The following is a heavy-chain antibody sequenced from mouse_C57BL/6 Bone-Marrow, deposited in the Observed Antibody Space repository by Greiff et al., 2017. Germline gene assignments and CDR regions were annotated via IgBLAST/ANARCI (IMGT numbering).Heavy chain of an antibody. J-gene: IGHJ2*01. CDR1: GYSITSGYY. V-gene: IGHV3-6*01. CDR2: ISYDGSN. CDR3: ARDGTLDY. Sequence: EVQLQESGPGLVKPSQSLSLTCSVTGYSITSGYYWNWIRQFPGNKLEWMGYISYDGSNNYNPSLKNRISITRDTPKNQFFLKLNSVTTEDTATYYCARDGTLDYWGQGTTLTVSS.